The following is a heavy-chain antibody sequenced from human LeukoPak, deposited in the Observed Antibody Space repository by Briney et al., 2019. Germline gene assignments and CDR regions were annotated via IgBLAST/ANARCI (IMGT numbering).Heavy chain of an antibody. CDR3: AKAEGPLSYGSGRYPTH. CDR2: ISGSGGST. J-gene: IGHJ4*02. V-gene: IGHV3-23*01. Sequence: GGSLRLSCAASGFTFSSYAMSWVLQAPGKGLEWVSAISGSGGSTYYADSVKGRFTISRDNSKNTLYLQMNSLRAEDTAVYYCAKAEGPLSYGSGRYPTHWGQATLVTVSS. D-gene: IGHD3-10*01. CDR1: GFTFSSYA.